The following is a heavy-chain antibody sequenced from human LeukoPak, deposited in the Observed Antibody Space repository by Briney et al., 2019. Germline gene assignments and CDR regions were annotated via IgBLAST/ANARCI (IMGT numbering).Heavy chain of an antibody. CDR2: ISGSGGST. D-gene: IGHD1-1*01. CDR3: AKPPNAAFDY. CDR1: GFTFSSYA. J-gene: IGHJ4*02. Sequence: PGGSLRLSCAPSGFTFSSYAMSWVRQAPGKGLEWVLAISGSGGSTYYADSVKGRFTISTDNSKNTLYLHMNRLRAEDTAVYYCAKPPNAAFDYWGQGTLVTVSS. V-gene: IGHV3-23*01.